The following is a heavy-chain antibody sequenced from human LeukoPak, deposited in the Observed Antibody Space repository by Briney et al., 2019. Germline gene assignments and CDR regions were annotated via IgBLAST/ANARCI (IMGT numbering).Heavy chain of an antibody. CDR1: GYTFTTYG. V-gene: IGHV1-18*03. CDR2: ISAYNGNT. J-gene: IGHJ5*02. CDR3: ARAEYCSGDTCYSGWFDP. D-gene: IGHD2-15*01. Sequence: ASVKVSCKAPGYTFTTYGISWVRQAPGQGLEWMGWISAYNGNTKYAQNLQGRVTMTTDISTNTVYMELRSLRSDDMAVYYCARAEYCSGDTCYSGWFDPWGQGTLVTVSS.